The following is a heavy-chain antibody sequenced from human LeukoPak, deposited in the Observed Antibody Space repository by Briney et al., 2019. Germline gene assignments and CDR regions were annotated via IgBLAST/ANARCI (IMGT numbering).Heavy chain of an antibody. CDR2: IYTSGST. CDR1: GGSISSYY. Sequence: SETLSLTCTVSGGSISSYYWSWIRQPPGKGLEWIGYIYTSGSTNYNPSLKSRVTISVDTSKNQFSLKLSSVTAADTAVYYCARLSAVTTRLRWFDPWGQGTLVTVSS. J-gene: IGHJ5*02. D-gene: IGHD4-17*01. CDR3: ARLSAVTTRLRWFDP. V-gene: IGHV4-4*09.